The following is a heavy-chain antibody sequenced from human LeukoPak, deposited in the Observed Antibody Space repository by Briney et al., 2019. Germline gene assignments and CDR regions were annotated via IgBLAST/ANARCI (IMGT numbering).Heavy chain of an antibody. Sequence: ASVKVSCKASGYTFTSYDINWVRQATGQGLEWMGWMNPNNGNTGYAQKFQGRVTMTRNTSISTAYMELSSLRSEDTAVYYCARVQAKVLRYFDWLFSMTNQYYFDYWGQGTLVTVSS. CDR2: MNPNNGNT. V-gene: IGHV1-8*01. CDR1: GYTFTSYD. CDR3: ARVQAKVLRYFDWLFSMTNQYYFDY. J-gene: IGHJ4*02. D-gene: IGHD3-9*01.